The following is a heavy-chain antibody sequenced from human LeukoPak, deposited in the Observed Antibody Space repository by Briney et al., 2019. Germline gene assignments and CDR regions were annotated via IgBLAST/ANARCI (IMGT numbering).Heavy chain of an antibody. Sequence: SVKVSCKASGGTFSSYAISWVRQAPGQGLEWMGGIIPIFGTTNYAQKFQDRVTITADKSTSTAYMELSSLRSEDTAVYYCAAGDYDILTGEYNWFDPWGQGTLVTVSS. CDR3: AAGDYDILTGEYNWFDP. CDR2: IIPIFGTT. J-gene: IGHJ5*02. CDR1: GGTFSSYA. D-gene: IGHD3-9*01. V-gene: IGHV1-69*06.